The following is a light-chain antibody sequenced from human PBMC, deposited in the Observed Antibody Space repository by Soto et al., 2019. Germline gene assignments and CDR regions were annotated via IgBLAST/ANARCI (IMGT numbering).Light chain of an antibody. Sequence: EIVMTQSPATLSVSPGERATLFCRASQSVGRTLAWYQQKPSQSPRLLVYGASTRANGTPARFSGSGSGTEFTLTISSLQSEDVAVYYCQQYNQWPPYTFGQGTNVEIK. V-gene: IGKV3-15*01. CDR1: QSVGRT. J-gene: IGKJ2*01. CDR3: QQYNQWPPYT. CDR2: GAS.